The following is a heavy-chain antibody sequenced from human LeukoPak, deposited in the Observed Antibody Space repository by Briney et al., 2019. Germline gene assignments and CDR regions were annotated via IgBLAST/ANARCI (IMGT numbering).Heavy chain of an antibody. CDR1: GFTFSSYW. J-gene: IGHJ3*02. CDR3: VREYSSSSGRAFDI. D-gene: IGHD6-6*01. Sequence: GGSLRLSCAASGFTFSSYWMHWVRRAPGKGLVWVSRISTDGSSTNSADSVKGRLTISRDNAKNTLYLQMNSLRAEDTAVYYCVREYSSSSGRAFDIWGQGTMVTVSP. CDR2: ISTDGSST. V-gene: IGHV3-74*01.